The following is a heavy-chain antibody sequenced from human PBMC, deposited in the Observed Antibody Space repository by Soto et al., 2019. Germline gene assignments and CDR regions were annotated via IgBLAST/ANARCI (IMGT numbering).Heavy chain of an antibody. CDR1: GYTFTTYV. V-gene: IGHV1-3*01. J-gene: IGHJ4*02. Sequence: GASVKVSCKASGYTFTTYVMHWVRQAPGQSLEWMGWINAGNGNTWYSQKFQDRVTFTRDTSANTAYMELSSLRSEDTAVYYCARPQKILAVAIGYWGQGTLVTVS. D-gene: IGHD6-19*01. CDR2: INAGNGNT. CDR3: ARPQKILAVAIGY.